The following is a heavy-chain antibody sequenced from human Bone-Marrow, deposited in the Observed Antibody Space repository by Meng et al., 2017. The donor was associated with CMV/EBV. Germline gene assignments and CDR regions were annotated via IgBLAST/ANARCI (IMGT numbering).Heavy chain of an antibody. D-gene: IGHD3-3*01. CDR2: IYSGGSST. Sequence: GGSLRLSCAASGFTFSSYAMSWVRQAPGKGLEWVSVIYSGGSSTYYADSVKGRFTISRDNSKNTLYLQMNSLRAEDTAVYYCAKGWSGYHNWFDPWGQGTLVTVSS. J-gene: IGHJ5*02. V-gene: IGHV3-23*03. CDR3: AKGWSGYHNWFDP. CDR1: GFTFSSYA.